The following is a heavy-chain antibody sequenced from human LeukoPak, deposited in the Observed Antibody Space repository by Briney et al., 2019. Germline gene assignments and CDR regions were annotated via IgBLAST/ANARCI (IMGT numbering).Heavy chain of an antibody. CDR1: GGYIGSYY. D-gene: IGHD4-17*01. Sequence: PSETLSLTCTVSGGYIGSYYWSGIRQPAGKGLEWIGRIYTSENTDYNPSLKSRVTMSVDMSTSQFSLTLTSVTAADTAVYYCAREGDYGDYSKSFYYMDVWGKGTTVTVSS. CDR2: IYTSENT. J-gene: IGHJ6*03. V-gene: IGHV4-4*07. CDR3: AREGDYGDYSKSFYYMDV.